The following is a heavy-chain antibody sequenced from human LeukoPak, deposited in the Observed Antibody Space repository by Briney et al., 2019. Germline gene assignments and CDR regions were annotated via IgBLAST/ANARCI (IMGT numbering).Heavy chain of an antibody. V-gene: IGHV1-24*01. CDR3: ATDYSLYCSSTSCYFS. J-gene: IGHJ5*02. D-gene: IGHD2-2*01. Sequence: ASVKVSCKVSGYTLTELSMHWVRQAPGKGLEWMGGFDPEDGETIYAQKFQGRVTMTEDTSTDTAYMELSSLRSEDTAVYYCATDYSLYCSSTSCYFSWGQGTPVTVSS. CDR1: GYTLTELS. CDR2: FDPEDGET.